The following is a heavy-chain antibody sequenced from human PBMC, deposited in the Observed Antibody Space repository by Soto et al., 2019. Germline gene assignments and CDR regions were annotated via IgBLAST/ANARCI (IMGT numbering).Heavy chain of an antibody. CDR2: ISYDGSNK. CDR1: GFTFSSYX. D-gene: IGHD3-22*01. CDR3: AKPYYYDSSGYDY. J-gene: IGHJ4*02. Sequence: QVQLVESGGGVVXXGXXXXXSCAASGFTFSSYXMHWVRQAPGKGLEWVAVISYDGSNKYYADSVKGRFTISRDNSKNTLYLQMNSLRAEDTAVYYCAKPYYYDSSGYDYWGQGTLVTVSS. V-gene: IGHV3-30*18.